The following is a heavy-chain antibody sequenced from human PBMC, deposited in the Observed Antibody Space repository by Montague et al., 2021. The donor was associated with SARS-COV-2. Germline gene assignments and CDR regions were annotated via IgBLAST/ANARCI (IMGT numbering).Heavy chain of an antibody. CDR2: INQSGNT. D-gene: IGHD2-2*02. CDR1: GGSFSRYY. J-gene: IGHJ6*03. Sequence: SETLSLTCAVSGGSFSRYYWSWIRQPPGKGLEWIGEINQSGNTKXNPSLQSRVSISLDTSRNQFSLKLTSITAADTAIYYCARLGDGIVPSPILGLGPYYSFYYMDVWGKGTTVTVSS. V-gene: IGHV4-34*01. CDR3: ARLGDGIVPSPILGLGPYYSFYYMDV.